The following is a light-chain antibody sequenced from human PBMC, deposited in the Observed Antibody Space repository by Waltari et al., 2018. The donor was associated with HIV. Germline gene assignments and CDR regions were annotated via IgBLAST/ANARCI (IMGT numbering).Light chain of an antibody. J-gene: IGKJ1*01. CDR2: GVS. CDR1: RSVDATY. V-gene: IGKV3-20*01. CDR3: QQYASSPRT. Sequence: EIVLTQSPGTLSLSPGERATLSCRASRSVDATYLAWYQQKPGQAPRLLIYGVSSRATGTPDRFSGSGSGTDFTLTISRLEPEDFALYYCQQYASSPRTFGQGTKVEIK.